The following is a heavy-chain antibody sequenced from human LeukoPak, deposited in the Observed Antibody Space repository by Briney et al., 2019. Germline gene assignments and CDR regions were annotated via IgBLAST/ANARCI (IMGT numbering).Heavy chain of an antibody. CDR1: GDSVSSNSVT. CDR2: TYYRSKWYN. J-gene: IGHJ4*02. CDR3: ARVLGSRGYYPFDY. Sequence: SQTLSLTCAISGDSVSSNSVTWHWIRQSPSRGLEWLGRTYYRSKWYNDYAVSAKSRITINPDTSKNQFSLQLNSVTPEDTAVYYCARVLGSRGYYPFDYWGQGTLVTVSS. D-gene: IGHD3-22*01. V-gene: IGHV6-1*01.